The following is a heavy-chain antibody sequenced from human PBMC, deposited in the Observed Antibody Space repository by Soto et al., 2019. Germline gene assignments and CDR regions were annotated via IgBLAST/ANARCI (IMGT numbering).Heavy chain of an antibody. CDR3: ARPHNPYTSSGWFHP. Sequence: PGGSLRLSCVVSGFRFEDHAMHWVRQAPGKGLEWVSGISWDSDTIDYTDSVKGRFTVSRDNAKNSLYLQMNSLRPEDTAVYYCARPHNPYTSSGWFHPWGHGA. J-gene: IGHJ5*02. CDR2: ISWDSDTI. CDR1: GFRFEDHA. D-gene: IGHD6-6*01. V-gene: IGHV3-9*01.